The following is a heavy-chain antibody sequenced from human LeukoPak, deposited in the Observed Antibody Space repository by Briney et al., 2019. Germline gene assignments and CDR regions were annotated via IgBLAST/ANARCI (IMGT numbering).Heavy chain of an antibody. CDR1: GFTFRSYE. V-gene: IGHV3-48*03. J-gene: IGHJ4*02. D-gene: IGHD6-19*01. Sequence: GGSLRLSCAASGFTFRSYEMNWVRPAPGKGLAWVSYISSSGSTIYYADSVKGRFTISRDNAKNSLYLQMNSLIAEDTAVYYCARDNSWYSSGWYFDYWGQGTLVTVSS. CDR2: ISSSGSTI. CDR3: ARDNSWYSSGWYFDY.